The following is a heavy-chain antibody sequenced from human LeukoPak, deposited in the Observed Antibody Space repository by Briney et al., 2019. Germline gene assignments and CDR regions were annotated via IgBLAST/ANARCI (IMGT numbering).Heavy chain of an antibody. CDR3: AKDLRAHYYYALDV. CDR1: GFTFSNYV. V-gene: IGHV3-30*18. J-gene: IGHJ6*02. CDR2: ISNDGNDK. Sequence: PGGSLRLSCAASGFTFSNYVIHWVRQAPGKGLEWVAVISNDGNDKFYTDSVKGRFTISRDNSKDTLYLQMDSLRPEDTAVYYCAKDLRAHYYYALDVWGQGTTVTVSS.